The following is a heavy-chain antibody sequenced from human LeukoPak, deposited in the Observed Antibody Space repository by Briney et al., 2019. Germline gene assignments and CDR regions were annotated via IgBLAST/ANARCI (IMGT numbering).Heavy chain of an antibody. V-gene: IGHV3-30*04. J-gene: IGHJ4*02. CDR3: HSSGYYSPATDY. Sequence: PGRSLRLSCAASGFTFSSYAMHWVRQAPGKGLEWVAVISYDGSNKYYADSVKGRFTISRDNSKNTLYLQMNSLRAEDTAVYYCHSSGYYSPATDYWGQGTLVTVSS. CDR2: ISYDGSNK. D-gene: IGHD3-22*01. CDR1: GFTFSSYA.